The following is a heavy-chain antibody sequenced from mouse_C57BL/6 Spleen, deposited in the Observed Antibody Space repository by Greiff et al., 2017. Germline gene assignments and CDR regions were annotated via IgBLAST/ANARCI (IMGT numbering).Heavy chain of an antibody. D-gene: IGHD1-1*01. J-gene: IGHJ2*01. CDR2: IYPGDGDT. CDR3: ASNYYGSSYFDY. CDR1: GYAFSSSW. Sequence: VQLQQSGPELVKPGASVKISCKASGYAFSSSWMNWVKQRPGKGLEWIGRIYPGDGDTNYNGKFKGKATLTADKSSSTAYMQLSSLTSEDSAVXFCASNYYGSSYFDYWGQGTTLTVSS. V-gene: IGHV1-82*01.